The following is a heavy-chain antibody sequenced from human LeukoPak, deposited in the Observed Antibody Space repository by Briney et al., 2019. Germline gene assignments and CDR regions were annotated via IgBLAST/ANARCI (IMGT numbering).Heavy chain of an antibody. CDR2: IYTSGST. Sequence: PSETLSLTCTVSGGSISSYYWSWIRQPAGKGLEWIGRIYTSGSTNYNPSLKSRVTMSVDTSKNQFSLKLTSVTAADTAVYFCVRAPGGCGGTCAFDHWGQGALVTVSS. D-gene: IGHD2-15*01. CDR1: GGSISSYY. V-gene: IGHV4-4*07. CDR3: VRAPGGCGGTCAFDH. J-gene: IGHJ4*02.